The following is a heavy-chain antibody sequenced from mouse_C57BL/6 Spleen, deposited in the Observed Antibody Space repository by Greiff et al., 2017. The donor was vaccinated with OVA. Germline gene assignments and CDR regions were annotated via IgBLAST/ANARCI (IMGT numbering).Heavy chain of an antibody. CDR2: ISDGGSYT. V-gene: IGHV5-4*01. CDR1: GFTFSSYA. J-gene: IGHJ4*01. D-gene: IGHD1-1*01. Sequence: EVHLVESGGGLVKPGGSLKLSCAASGFTFSSYAMSWVRQTPEKRLEWVATISDGGSYTYYPDNVKGRFIISRDNDKNNLYLQMRHLKSEDTAMYYCARDSPITTVVATDYDAMDYWGQGTSVTVSS. CDR3: ARDSPITTVVATDYDAMDY.